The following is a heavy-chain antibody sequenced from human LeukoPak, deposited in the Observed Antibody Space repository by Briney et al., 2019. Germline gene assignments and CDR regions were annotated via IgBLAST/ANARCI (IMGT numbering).Heavy chain of an antibody. V-gene: IGHV3-23*01. D-gene: IGHD3-22*01. Sequence: GGSLRLSCTVSGFSLRHYAMSWVRQAPGKGLEWVSGIGGAGDRIHYADSVRGRFTISKDISEATLYLQMSSLRAEDTAVYYCAKDYYDDRDYYYGALQHWGQGTLVTASS. J-gene: IGHJ1*01. CDR1: GFSLRHYA. CDR2: IGGAGDRI. CDR3: AKDYYDDRDYYYGALQH.